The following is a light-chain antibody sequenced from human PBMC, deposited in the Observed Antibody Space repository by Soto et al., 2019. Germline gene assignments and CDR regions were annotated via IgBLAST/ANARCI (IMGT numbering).Light chain of an antibody. V-gene: IGLV4-69*01. CDR1: SGHSNYA. J-gene: IGLJ3*02. Sequence: QLVLTQSPSASASLGASVKLTCTLSSGHSNYAIAWHQQQPEKGPRYLMRVNRDGSHTKGDGIPDRFSGSTSGAERYLTISSLHSDDEANYYCQTWGAGIRVFGGGTQLTVL. CDR3: QTWGAGIRV. CDR2: VNRDGSH.